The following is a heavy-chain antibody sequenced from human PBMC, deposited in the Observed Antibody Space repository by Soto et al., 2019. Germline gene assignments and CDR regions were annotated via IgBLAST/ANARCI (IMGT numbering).Heavy chain of an antibody. Sequence: SHTRSLTCVISGYSVSSNTAAWNLIRSSPSRGLEWLGRTYYRSNWRHDYAVSVKSRITVNPDTSKNHFSLQLNSVTPDDTAVYYCARGVAGSGFDLWGQGTLVTVSS. CDR1: GYSVSSNTAA. CDR3: ARGVAGSGFDL. CDR2: TYYRSNWRH. D-gene: IGHD6-19*01. V-gene: IGHV6-1*01. J-gene: IGHJ4*02.